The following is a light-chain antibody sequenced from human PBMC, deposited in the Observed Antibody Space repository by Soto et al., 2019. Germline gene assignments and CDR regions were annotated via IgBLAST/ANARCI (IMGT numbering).Light chain of an antibody. CDR3: CSYAGSSAVV. J-gene: IGLJ2*01. CDR2: EGS. CDR1: SSDVGSYNL. V-gene: IGLV2-23*01. Sequence: QSALTQPASVSGSPGQSITISCTGTSSDVGSYNLVSWYQQHPGKAHNLMIYEGSKRPSGVSNRFSGSKSGNTASLTISGLQAEDEADYYCCSYAGSSAVVFGGGTKVTVL.